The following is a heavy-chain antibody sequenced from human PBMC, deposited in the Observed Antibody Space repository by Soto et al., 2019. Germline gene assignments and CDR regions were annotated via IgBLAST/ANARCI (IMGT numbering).Heavy chain of an antibody. CDR2: ISGSGGST. J-gene: IGHJ4*02. Sequence: PGGSLRLSCAASGFTFGSHAMSWVRQAPGRGLEWVSAISGSGGSTYYADSVKGRFTISRDNSKNTLYLQMNSLGAEDTAIYYCAKARGSSTPAPGSYWGQGSLVTVSS. V-gene: IGHV3-23*01. CDR3: AKARGSSTPAPGSY. CDR1: GFTFGSHA. D-gene: IGHD3-16*01.